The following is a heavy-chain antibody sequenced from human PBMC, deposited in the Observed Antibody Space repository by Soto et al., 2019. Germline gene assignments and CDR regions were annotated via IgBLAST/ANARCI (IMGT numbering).Heavy chain of an antibody. CDR2: INPNSGGT. CDR3: ARFKAAPEDGNSLGGYYYGMDV. CDR1: GYTFTGYY. V-gene: IGHV1-2*02. D-gene: IGHD2-15*01. Sequence: ASVKVSCKASGYTFTGYYMHWVRQAPGQGLEWMGWINPNSGGTNYAQKFQGRVTMTRDTSISTAYMELSRLRSDDTAVYYCARFKAAPEDGNSLGGYYYGMDVWGQGTTVTVSS. J-gene: IGHJ6*02.